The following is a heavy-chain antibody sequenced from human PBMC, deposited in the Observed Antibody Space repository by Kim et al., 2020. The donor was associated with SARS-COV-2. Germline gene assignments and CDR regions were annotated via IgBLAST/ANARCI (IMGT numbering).Heavy chain of an antibody. V-gene: IGHV4-39*01. CDR1: GGFISSGSYY. CDR3: ARRSPRRGDCGSAFYVTFDI. Sequence: SETLSLTCIVSGGFISSGSYYWGWLRQPPGKGLEWIGSMSYSGNTFYNPSLKSRVTISIDTSRNQFSLKLDSVTAADTAVYYCARRSPRRGDCGSAFYVTFDIWGQGTVVTVSS. CDR2: MSYSGNT. J-gene: IGHJ3*02. D-gene: IGHD2-21*01.